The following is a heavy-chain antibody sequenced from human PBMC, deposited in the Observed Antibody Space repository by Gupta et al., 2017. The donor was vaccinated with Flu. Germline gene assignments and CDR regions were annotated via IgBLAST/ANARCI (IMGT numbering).Heavy chain of an antibody. CDR1: GYSISSGYY. D-gene: IGHD7-27*01. J-gene: IGHJ4*02. Sequence: QVPLQESGPGLVKPSETLSPTCAVSGYSISSGYYWGWIRQPPGKGLEWIGSLYHSGSTYYNPSLKSRVTISVDTSKNQFSLKLSSVTAADTAVYYCARELELGRSLYWGQGTLVTGAS. V-gene: IGHV4-38-2*02. CDR2: LYHSGST. CDR3: ARELELGRSLY.